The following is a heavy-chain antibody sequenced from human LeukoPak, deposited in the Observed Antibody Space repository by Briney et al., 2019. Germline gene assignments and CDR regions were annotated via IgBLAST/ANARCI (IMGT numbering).Heavy chain of an antibody. V-gene: IGHV4-39*01. Sequence: SETLSLTCTVSGDSLRKSTFYWVWIRQPPGKGLEWIGSIYYSGGADYNPSLQSRVTISVDTSKNEFSLKVRSVTAADTAVYFCARHMYSSGWYYFDYWGQGTLVTVSS. CDR1: GDSLRKSTFY. CDR2: IYYSGGA. J-gene: IGHJ4*02. D-gene: IGHD6-19*01. CDR3: ARHMYSSGWYYFDY.